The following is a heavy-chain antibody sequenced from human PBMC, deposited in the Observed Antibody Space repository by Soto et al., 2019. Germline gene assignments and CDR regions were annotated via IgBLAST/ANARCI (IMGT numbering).Heavy chain of an antibody. CDR3: ARGSWGGDGIDV. D-gene: IGHD3-16*01. CDR1: GFIFRTYT. Sequence: PGGSLGLCCSASGFIFRTYTINWVRQAPGKGLEWVASISSSSRDIFYADSVKARFTISRDNANSSVDLQMNSLRVGDTAIYYCARGSWGGDGIDVWGQGTTVTVSS. CDR2: ISSSSRDI. J-gene: IGHJ6*02. V-gene: IGHV3-21*01.